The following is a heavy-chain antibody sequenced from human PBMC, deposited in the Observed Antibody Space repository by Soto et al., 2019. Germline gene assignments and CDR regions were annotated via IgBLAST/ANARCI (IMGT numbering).Heavy chain of an antibody. D-gene: IGHD1-1*01. Sequence: ASVKVSCKASGYTFINYAMHWVRQAPGQSLEWIGWINAGNANTKYSQKFQDRVTITRDTSTSTAYMELSSLRSEDTAVYYCARVGTCVLPPDHYGRDVWRQGT. CDR1: GYTFINYA. CDR3: ARVGTCVLPPDHYGRDV. CDR2: INAGNANT. J-gene: IGHJ6*02. V-gene: IGHV1-3*01.